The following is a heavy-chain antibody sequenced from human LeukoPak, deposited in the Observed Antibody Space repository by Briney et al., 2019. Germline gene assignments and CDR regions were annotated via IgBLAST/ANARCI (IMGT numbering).Heavy chain of an antibody. Sequence: GGSLRLSCTASGFTFSSYAMSWVHQAPGKGLEWVSAISGSGGSTYYADSVKGRFTISRDNSKNTLYLQMNSLRAEDTAVYYCAKDRDPGYSSSWYDYWGQGTLVTVSP. J-gene: IGHJ4*02. CDR3: AKDRDPGYSSSWYDY. CDR1: GFTFSSYA. D-gene: IGHD6-13*01. V-gene: IGHV3-23*01. CDR2: ISGSGGST.